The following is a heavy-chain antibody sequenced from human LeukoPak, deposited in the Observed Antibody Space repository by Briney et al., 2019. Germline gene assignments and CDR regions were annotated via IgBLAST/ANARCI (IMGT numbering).Heavy chain of an antibody. Sequence: SGGSLRLSCAASGFTFSRFWMSWVRQAPGKGLEWVANIKQDGVEQYYVDSVEGRFTISRDNAKSSLFLQMNSLRAEDTAVYYCARISQRSFDPCGQGTLVTVSS. CDR3: ARISQRSFDP. D-gene: IGHD2-15*01. CDR2: IKQDGVEQ. V-gene: IGHV3-7*05. J-gene: IGHJ5*02. CDR1: GFTFSRFW.